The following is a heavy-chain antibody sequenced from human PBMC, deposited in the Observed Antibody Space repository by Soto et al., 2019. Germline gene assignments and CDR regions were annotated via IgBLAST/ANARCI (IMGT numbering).Heavy chain of an antibody. V-gene: IGHV1-8*01. D-gene: IGHD4-17*01. CDR1: GYTYTRYE. CDR3: ARGIKYGAYSRWFDP. J-gene: IGHJ5*02. CDR2: MNPNSGKT. Sequence: ASVKVSCKASGYTYTRYEINWVRQEKGQGLEYLGWMNPNSGKTAYVQKFQGRVTMTWDTSITTAYMELSSLRSEDTAVYFCARGIKYGAYSRWFDPWGQGTLVTVSS.